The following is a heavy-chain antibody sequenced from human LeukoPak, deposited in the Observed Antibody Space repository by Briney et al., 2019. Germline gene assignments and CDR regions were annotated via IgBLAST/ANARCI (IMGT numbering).Heavy chain of an antibody. Sequence: GGSLRLSCAASGFTVSSNYMSWVRQAPGKGLEWVSVIYSGGTTYYADSVKGRFTICRDNSKNTLSLQMNSLRAEDTAVYYCARDSSSWLYFDYWGQGTLVTVSS. D-gene: IGHD6-13*01. V-gene: IGHV3-53*01. CDR3: ARDSSSWLYFDY. J-gene: IGHJ4*02. CDR1: GFTVSSNY. CDR2: IYSGGTT.